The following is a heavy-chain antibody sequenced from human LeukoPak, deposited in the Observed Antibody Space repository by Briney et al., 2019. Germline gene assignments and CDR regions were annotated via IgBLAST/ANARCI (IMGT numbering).Heavy chain of an antibody. V-gene: IGHV3-30*04. CDR1: GFTFSSYA. J-gene: IGHJ6*02. CDR3: AGGPYYDSSGYLPNYYGMDV. Sequence: GGSLRLSCAASGFTFSSYAMHWVRQAPGKGLEWVAIISYDGTNKYYADSVRGRFTISRDNSKNTLYLQMNSLRAEDTAVYYCAGGPYYDSSGYLPNYYGMDVWGQGTTVTVSS. CDR2: ISYDGTNK. D-gene: IGHD3-22*01.